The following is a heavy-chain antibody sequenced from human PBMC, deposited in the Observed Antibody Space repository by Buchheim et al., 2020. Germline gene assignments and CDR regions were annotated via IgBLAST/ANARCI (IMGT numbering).Heavy chain of an antibody. CDR3: AREGSGSTYYYSGMDV. D-gene: IGHD3-10*01. CDR1: GFTFSSYW. CDR2: IKQDGSEK. J-gene: IGHJ6*02. Sequence: VQLVESGGGLVQPGGSLRLSCAVSGFTFSSYWMTWVRQAPGKGLECVSNIKQDGSEKYYVDSVKGSFTIYRDNASNSLYLQMNSLRVEDTAVYYCAREGSGSTYYYSGMDVWGQGTT. V-gene: IGHV3-7*01.